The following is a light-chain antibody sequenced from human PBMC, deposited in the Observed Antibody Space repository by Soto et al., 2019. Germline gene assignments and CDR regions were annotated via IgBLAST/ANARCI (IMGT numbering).Light chain of an antibody. J-gene: IGLJ1*01. CDR2: EVS. CDR1: SSDVGGYNY. V-gene: IGLV2-14*01. Sequence: QSVLTQPASGSGSPGQSITISCTGTSSDVGGYNYVSWYQQHPGKAPKLMIYEVSNRPSGVSNRFSGSKSGNTASLTISGRQAEDEADYYCSSYTSSSPYVFGTGTKVTVL. CDR3: SSYTSSSPYV.